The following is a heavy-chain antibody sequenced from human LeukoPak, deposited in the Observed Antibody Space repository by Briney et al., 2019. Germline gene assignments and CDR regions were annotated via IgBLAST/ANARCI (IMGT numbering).Heavy chain of an antibody. V-gene: IGHV3-23*01. D-gene: IGHD3-3*01. CDR2: ISGSGGST. J-gene: IGHJ5*02. CDR1: GFTFSSYA. Sequence: GGSLRLSCAASGFTFSSYAMSWVRQAPGKGLEWVSAISGSGGSTYYADSVKGRFTISRDNSKNTLYLQMNSLRAEDTAVYYCAKDETIFDFWSGYNNWFDPWGQGTLVTVSS. CDR3: AKDETIFDFWSGYNNWFDP.